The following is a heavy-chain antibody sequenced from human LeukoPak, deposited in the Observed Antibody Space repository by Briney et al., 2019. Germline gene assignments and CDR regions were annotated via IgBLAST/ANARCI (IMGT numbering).Heavy chain of an antibody. D-gene: IGHD2-21*01. J-gene: IGHJ5*02. CDR2: IYYSGST. CDR3: ARPGSDVDSRRGWCWFDP. CDR1: GGSISSGDYY. V-gene: IGHV4-30-4*01. Sequence: PSQTLSLTCTVSGGSISSGDYYWSWIRQPPGKGLEWIGYIYYSGSTYYNPSLKSRVTISVDTSKNQFSLKLSSVTAADTAVYYCARPGSDVDSRRGWCWFDPWGQGTLVTVSS.